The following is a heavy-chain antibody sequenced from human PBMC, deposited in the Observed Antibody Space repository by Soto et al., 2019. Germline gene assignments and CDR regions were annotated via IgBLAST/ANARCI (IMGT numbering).Heavy chain of an antibody. V-gene: IGHV3-11*01. CDR2: ISSSGSTI. J-gene: IGHJ6*03. D-gene: IGHD3-3*01. Sequence: GGSLRLSCAASGFTFSDYYMSWIRQAPGKGLEWVSYISSSGSTIYYADSVKGRFTISRDNAKNSLYLQMNSLRAEDTAVYYCARVGPAPPRITIFGVVKRGAYPTADYYYYMDVWGKGTTVTVSS. CDR3: ARVGPAPPRITIFGVVKRGAYPTADYYYYMDV. CDR1: GFTFSDYY.